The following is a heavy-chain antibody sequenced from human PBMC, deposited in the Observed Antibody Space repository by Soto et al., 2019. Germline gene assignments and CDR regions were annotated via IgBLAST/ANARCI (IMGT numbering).Heavy chain of an antibody. CDR2: VSGGGTST. J-gene: IGHJ6*02. CDR1: GFSFGGYA. CDR3: AKWGGYYAYYSDMDV. Sequence: EVRLVESGGDFVQPGGSLRLSCAGYGFSFGGYAMSWVRQAPGKGLEWISGVSGGGTSTYYAGSVKGRFTISRDSSVVYLQMNSLRADDTAVYYCAKWGGYYAYYSDMDVWGRGTTVTVSS. V-gene: IGHV3-23*04. D-gene: IGHD1-26*01.